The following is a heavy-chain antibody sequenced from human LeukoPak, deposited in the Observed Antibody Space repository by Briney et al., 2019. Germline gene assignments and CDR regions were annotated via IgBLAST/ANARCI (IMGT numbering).Heavy chain of an antibody. CDR3: ARDSRYSSSSWFGP. J-gene: IGHJ5*02. D-gene: IGHD6-6*01. Sequence: SETLSLTCTVSGGSISSYYWSWIRQPPGKGLEWIGYIYYSGSTNYNPSLKSRVTISVDTSKNQFSLKLSSVTAADTAVYYCARDSRYSSSSWFGPWGQGTLVTVSS. CDR1: GGSISSYY. CDR2: IYYSGST. V-gene: IGHV4-59*01.